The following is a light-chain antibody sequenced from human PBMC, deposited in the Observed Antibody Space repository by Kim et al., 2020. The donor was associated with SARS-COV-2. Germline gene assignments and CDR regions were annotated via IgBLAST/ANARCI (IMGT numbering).Light chain of an antibody. CDR3: AAWDDSLSGLV. J-gene: IGLJ3*02. CDR1: SSNIGSNY. V-gene: IGLV1-47*01. CDR2: RNN. Sequence: QSVLTQPPSASGSPGQRVTISCSGSSSNIGSNYVYWYQQHPGTAPKLLIYRNNQRPSAVPDRFSGSKSGTSASLAIIGLRSEDEADYYCAAWDDSLSGLVFGGGTQLTVL.